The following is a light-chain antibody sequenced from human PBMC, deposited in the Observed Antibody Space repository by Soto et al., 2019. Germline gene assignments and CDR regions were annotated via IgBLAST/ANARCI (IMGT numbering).Light chain of an antibody. Sequence: EIVLTQSPVTLSLSQGERATLSCRASQSVSSAHLAWYQQKPGQAPRLLIYGPSSRATGIPDRFSGSGSGTEFTLTISSLQSEDSAVYYCQQYDSWLWTFGQGTKVDIK. CDR1: QSVSSAH. J-gene: IGKJ1*01. V-gene: IGKV3-20*01. CDR3: QQYDSWLWT. CDR2: GPS.